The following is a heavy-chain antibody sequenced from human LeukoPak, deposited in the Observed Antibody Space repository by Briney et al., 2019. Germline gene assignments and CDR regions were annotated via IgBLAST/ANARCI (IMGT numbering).Heavy chain of an antibody. D-gene: IGHD5-12*01. Sequence: PGGSLRLSCAASGFTFSTYSMDWVRQAPGKGLEWVSSISSGSSYIYYADSVKGRFIISRDNFKNTLFLQMSSLRPEDTAVYSCVKDLSGYYTFDYWGQGTLVTVSS. CDR2: ISSGSSYI. CDR1: GFTFSTYS. J-gene: IGHJ4*02. V-gene: IGHV3-21*04. CDR3: VKDLSGYYTFDY.